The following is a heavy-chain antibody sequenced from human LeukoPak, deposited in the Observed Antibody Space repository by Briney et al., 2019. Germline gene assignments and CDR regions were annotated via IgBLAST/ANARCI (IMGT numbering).Heavy chain of an antibody. J-gene: IGHJ4*02. D-gene: IGHD1-1*01. CDR3: ARDWGTTGTTGWMFDY. Sequence: PGGSLRLSCAASGFTFSSHGMHWVRQAPGKGLEWGIIICYDGSNKYYAASVKVRCTISKDNSKTTLYLQLNSLAAEDTAIYYCARDWGTTGTTGWMFDYWGQGTMVTVSS. CDR2: ICYDGSNK. CDR1: GFTFSSHG. V-gene: IGHV3-33*01.